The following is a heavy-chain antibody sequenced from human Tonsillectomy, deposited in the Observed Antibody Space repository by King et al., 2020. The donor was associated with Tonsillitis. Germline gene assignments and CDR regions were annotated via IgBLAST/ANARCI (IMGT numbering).Heavy chain of an antibody. CDR3: TTALDYFDY. CDR1: GFTFSNAW. J-gene: IGHJ4*02. CDR2: IKRKPDCGTT. V-gene: IGHV3-15*01. Sequence: VQLVESGGGLVKPGGSLRLSCAAFGFTFSNAWMSWVRQAPGKGLEWVGHIKRKPDCGTTDYHTPVKGRFTIPRDDVKNTLYLQMNSLTTEDTAVYYCTTALDYFDYWGQGTLVTVSS.